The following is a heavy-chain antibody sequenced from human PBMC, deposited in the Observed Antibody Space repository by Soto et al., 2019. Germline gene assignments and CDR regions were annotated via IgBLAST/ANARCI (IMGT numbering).Heavy chain of an antibody. J-gene: IGHJ6*02. D-gene: IGHD4-17*01. V-gene: IGHV4-30-2*01. CDR2: IYHSGST. Sequence: QLQLQESGSGLVKPSQTLSLTCAVSGGSISSGGYSWSWIRQPPGKGLEWIGYIYHSGSTYYNPSLKSRVHISADRYKNEFSLKLSSVTAADPAVYYCARDHYGDYGYGMDVWGQATTVTVPS. CDR1: GGSISSGGYS. CDR3: ARDHYGDYGYGMDV.